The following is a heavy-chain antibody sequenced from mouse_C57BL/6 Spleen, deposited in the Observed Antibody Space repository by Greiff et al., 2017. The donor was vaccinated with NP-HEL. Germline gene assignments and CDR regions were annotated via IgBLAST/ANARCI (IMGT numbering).Heavy chain of an antibody. D-gene: IGHD2-5*01. J-gene: IGHJ3*01. V-gene: IGHV1-53*01. Sequence: QVQLQQPGTELVKPGASVKLSCKASGYTFTSYWMHWVKQRPGQGLEWIGNINPSNGGTNYNEKFKSKATLTVDKSSSTAYMQLSSLNSEDSAVFYCARGGSYYSNFFAYWGQGTLVTVSA. CDR1: GYTFTSYW. CDR2: INPSNGGT. CDR3: ARGGSYYSNFFAY.